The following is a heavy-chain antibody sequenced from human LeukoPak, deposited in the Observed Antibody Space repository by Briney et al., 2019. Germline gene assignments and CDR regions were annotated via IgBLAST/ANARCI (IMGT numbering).Heavy chain of an antibody. Sequence: GGSLRLSCAASGFTFSSYGMHWVRQAPGKGLEWVAVIWYDGSNKHYADSVKGRFTISRDNSKNTLYLQMNSLRAEDTAVYYCAREICSSTSCYSRHFDYWGQGTLVTVSS. CDR1: GFTFSSYG. V-gene: IGHV3-33*01. D-gene: IGHD2-2*01. CDR2: IWYDGSNK. J-gene: IGHJ4*02. CDR3: AREICSSTSCYSRHFDY.